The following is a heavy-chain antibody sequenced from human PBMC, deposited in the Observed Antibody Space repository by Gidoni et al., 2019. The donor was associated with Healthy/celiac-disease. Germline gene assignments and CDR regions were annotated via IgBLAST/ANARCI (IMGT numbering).Heavy chain of an antibody. D-gene: IGHD5-12*01. CDR1: AGTFSSYA. J-gene: IGHJ4*02. Sequence: VQLVQSGAAVKKPWSSVMVSCKASAGTFSSYAISWVRQAPGQGLEWLGGIIRICGTANYAQNFQGRVTITADESTSTAYMELSSLRSEDTAVYYWARGAVAPAAQPPYYFDYWGQGTLVTVSS. V-gene: IGHV1-69*01. CDR3: ARGAVAPAAQPPYYFDY. CDR2: IIRICGTA.